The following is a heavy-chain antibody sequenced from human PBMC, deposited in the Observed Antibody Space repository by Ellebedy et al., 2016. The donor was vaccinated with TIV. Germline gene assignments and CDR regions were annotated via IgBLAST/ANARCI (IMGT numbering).Heavy chain of an antibody. D-gene: IGHD3-9*01. CDR3: ARSADQLRYFDWLPGDFDY. Sequence: PGGSLRLSCAASGFTFSSYAMSWVRQAPGKGLEWVSGISGSGGNTYYADSVKGRFAISRDNSKNTLYLQMGSLRAEDMAVYYCARSADQLRYFDWLPGDFDYWGQGTLVTVSS. CDR2: ISGSGGNT. CDR1: GFTFSSYA. J-gene: IGHJ4*02. V-gene: IGHV3-23*01.